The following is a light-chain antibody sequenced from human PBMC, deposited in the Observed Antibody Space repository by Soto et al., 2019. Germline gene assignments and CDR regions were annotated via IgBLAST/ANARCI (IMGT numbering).Light chain of an antibody. CDR1: QSISSW. CDR2: KAS. CDR3: QQYNSYRWT. Sequence: DIQMTQSPSTLSASVGDRVTITCRASQSISSWLAWYQQKPGKAPKLLIYKASSLESGVPSRFSGSGSGTELTLTISSLQPDDFATYYCQQYNSYRWTFGKGTKVDI. J-gene: IGKJ1*01. V-gene: IGKV1-5*03.